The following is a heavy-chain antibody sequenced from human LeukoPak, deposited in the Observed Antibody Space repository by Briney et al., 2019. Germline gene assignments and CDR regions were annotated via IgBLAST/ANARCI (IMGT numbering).Heavy chain of an antibody. D-gene: IGHD6-19*01. CDR3: AKVGVMRSSGWFGGDYYDS. J-gene: IGHJ4*02. CDR2: ISPSGGST. Sequence: SGGSLRLACAASGFSFSSYAMSWVRQAPGKGLEWVSTISPSGGSTYYADSVKGRFTISRDNSKNTLYLQMNSLRVEDTAVYFCAKVGVMRSSGWFGGDYYDSWGQGTLVTVSS. CDR1: GFSFSSYA. V-gene: IGHV3-23*01.